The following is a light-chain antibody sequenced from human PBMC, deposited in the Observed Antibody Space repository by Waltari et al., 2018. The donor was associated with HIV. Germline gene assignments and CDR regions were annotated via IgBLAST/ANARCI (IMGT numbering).Light chain of an antibody. J-gene: IGLJ3*02. Sequence: QSVFTQPPSVSAAPGQKVTISCPGSTPTIAPFSVSWYQQFPGAAPRLLIYDNSKRPSGIPDRFSGSKSGTSATLGIAGLQTGDEAEYFCATWDSSLTSWVFGGGTKLTVL. V-gene: IGLV1-51*01. CDR2: DNS. CDR3: ATWDSSLTSWV. CDR1: TPTIAPFS.